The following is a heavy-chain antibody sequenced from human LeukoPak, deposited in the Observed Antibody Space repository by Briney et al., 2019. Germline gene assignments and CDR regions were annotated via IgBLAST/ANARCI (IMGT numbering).Heavy chain of an antibody. CDR1: GFTFSSYW. J-gene: IGHJ4*02. CDR2: ISSSSSYI. CDR3: ARDQVDCSSTSCPFDY. D-gene: IGHD2-2*01. V-gene: IGHV3-21*01. Sequence: GGSLRLSCAASGFTFSSYWMTWVRQAPGKGLEWVSSISSSSSYIYYADSVKGRFTISRDNAKNSLYLQMNSLRAEDTAVYYCARDQVDCSSTSCPFDYWGQGTLVTVSS.